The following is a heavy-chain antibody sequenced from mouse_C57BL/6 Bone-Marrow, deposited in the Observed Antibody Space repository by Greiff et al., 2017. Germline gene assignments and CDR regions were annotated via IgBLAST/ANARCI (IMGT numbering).Heavy chain of an antibody. Sequence: EVKLVESGGGLVQPGGSLKLSCAASGFTFSDYYMYWVRQTPEKRLEWVAYISNGGGSTYYPDTVKGRFTISRDNAKNTLYLQMSRLKSEDTAMYYCARQPYYYGSSWYAMDYWGQGTSVTVSS. CDR3: ARQPYYYGSSWYAMDY. CDR2: ISNGGGST. D-gene: IGHD1-1*01. J-gene: IGHJ4*01. CDR1: GFTFSDYY. V-gene: IGHV5-12*01.